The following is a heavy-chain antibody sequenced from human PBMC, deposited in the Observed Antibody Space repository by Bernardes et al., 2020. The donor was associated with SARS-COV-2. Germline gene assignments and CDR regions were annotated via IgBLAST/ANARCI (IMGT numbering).Heavy chain of an antibody. D-gene: IGHD6-19*01. CDR1: GGSISDYY. Sequence: TLSLTCTVSGGSISDYYWSWIRQSPEKGLEWIGYVYYTGNINHNPSLNYNPSLMSRVTISLDTSKSQFSLKLSSVTAADTAVYYCAREQWLAHYFDYWGQGTLVTVSS. J-gene: IGHJ4*02. CDR2: VYYTGNI. CDR3: AREQWLAHYFDY. V-gene: IGHV4-59*01.